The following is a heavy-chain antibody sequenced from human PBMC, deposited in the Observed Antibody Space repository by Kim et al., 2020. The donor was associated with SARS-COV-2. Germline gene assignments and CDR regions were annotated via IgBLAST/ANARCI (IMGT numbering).Heavy chain of an antibody. Sequence: KTQYSQKVQGRVTITRDTSANTAYMGLRRLTTKYPAIYYCARDMDPTVYDYWGQGTLVTVSS. CDR3: ARDMDPTVYDY. J-gene: IGHJ4*02. D-gene: IGHD4-4*01. V-gene: IGHV1-3*01. CDR2: KT.